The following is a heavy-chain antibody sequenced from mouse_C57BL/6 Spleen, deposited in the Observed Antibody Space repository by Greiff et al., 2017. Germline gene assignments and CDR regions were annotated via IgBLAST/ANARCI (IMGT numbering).Heavy chain of an antibody. CDR2: IYPGDGDT. Sequence: QVQLQQSGPELVKPGASVKISCKASGYAFSSSWMNWVKQRPGKGLEWIGRIYPGDGDTNYNGKFKGKATLTADKSSSTAYMQLSSLTSEDSAVYFCARGLLYFDVWGTGTTVTVSS. V-gene: IGHV1-82*01. J-gene: IGHJ1*03. D-gene: IGHD3-1*01. CDR1: GYAFSSSW. CDR3: ARGLLYFDV.